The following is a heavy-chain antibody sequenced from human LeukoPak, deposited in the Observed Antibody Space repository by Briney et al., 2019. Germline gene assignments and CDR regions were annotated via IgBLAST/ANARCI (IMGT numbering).Heavy chain of an antibody. Sequence: PGGSLRLSCAASGFIFSTYGMNWVRRAPGKGLEWVSGIRGSGDITYYADSVKGRFTISRDNSKNTLYLQMNSLRAEDTAVYYCARGPPMYSYGSSDYHYDYFEYWGQGTLVTVSS. J-gene: IGHJ4*02. CDR2: IRGSGDIT. CDR1: GFIFSTYG. V-gene: IGHV3-23*01. CDR3: ARGPPMYSYGSSDYHYDYFEY. D-gene: IGHD3-22*01.